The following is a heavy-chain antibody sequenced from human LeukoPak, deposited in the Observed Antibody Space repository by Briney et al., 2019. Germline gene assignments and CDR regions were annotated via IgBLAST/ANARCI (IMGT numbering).Heavy chain of an antibody. CDR2: IYYSGST. J-gene: IGHJ5*02. CDR1: GGSFSGYY. D-gene: IGHD3-10*01. CDR3: ARVPYYYGSGSYYNLKYWFDP. Sequence: SETLSLTCAVYGGSFSGYYWSWIRQPPGKGLEWIGYIYYSGSTNYNPSLKSRVTISVDTSKNQFSLKLSSVTAADTAVYYCARVPYYYGSGSYYNLKYWFDPWGQGTLVTASS. V-gene: IGHV4-59*01.